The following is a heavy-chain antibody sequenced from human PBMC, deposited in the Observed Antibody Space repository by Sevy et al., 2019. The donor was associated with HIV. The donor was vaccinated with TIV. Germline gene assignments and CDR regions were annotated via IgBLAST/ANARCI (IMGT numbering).Heavy chain of an antibody. CDR2: IRTSNSASL. J-gene: IGHJ4*02. V-gene: IGHV3-48*02. CDR3: GRVRAGATMNALDY. D-gene: IGHD1-26*01. Sequence: GGSLRLSCAASGFTLTHFSIYWVRQAPGKGLEWVSCIRTSNSASLYYGDSVKGRFTISRDTAKNSVFLQMNSLRDDDTAVYYCGRVRAGATMNALDYWGQGTLVTVSS. CDR1: GFTLTHFS.